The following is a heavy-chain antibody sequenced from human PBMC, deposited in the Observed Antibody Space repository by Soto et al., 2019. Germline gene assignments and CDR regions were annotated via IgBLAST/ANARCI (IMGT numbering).Heavy chain of an antibody. CDR3: ARVYYDFWSAYYDPNSGMDV. CDR2: ISAYNGNT. D-gene: IGHD3-3*01. V-gene: IGHV1-18*04. J-gene: IGHJ6*02. Sequence: QVQLVQSGAEVKKPGASVKVSCKASGYTFTSYGISWVRQAPGQGLEWMGWISAYNGNTNYAQKLQGRVTMTTEKSPSTAYMELRSLRSDDTAVYYCARVYYDFWSAYYDPNSGMDVWGQGTTVTVSS. CDR1: GYTFTSYG.